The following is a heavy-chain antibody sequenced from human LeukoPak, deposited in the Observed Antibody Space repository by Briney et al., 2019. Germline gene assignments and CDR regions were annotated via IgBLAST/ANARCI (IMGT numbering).Heavy chain of an antibody. Sequence: SETLSLTCTVSGGSISSYYWSWIRQPLGKGLEWIGYIYYSGSTNYNPSLKSRVTISVDTSKNQFSLKLSSVTAADTAVYYCARDRGYDFWSGYFAVTTDAFDIWGQGTMVTVSS. V-gene: IGHV4-59*01. D-gene: IGHD3-3*01. J-gene: IGHJ3*02. CDR2: IYYSGST. CDR1: GGSISSYY. CDR3: ARDRGYDFWSGYFAVTTDAFDI.